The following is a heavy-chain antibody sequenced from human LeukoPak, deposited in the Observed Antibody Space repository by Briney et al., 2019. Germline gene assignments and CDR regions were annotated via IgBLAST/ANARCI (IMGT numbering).Heavy chain of an antibody. CDR3: ARASDSGDWHLGY. CDR2: VYDRGGT. V-gene: IGHV4-59*01. J-gene: IGHJ4*02. D-gene: IGHD2-21*02. Sequence: SETLSLTCTVPGDFISRYYWSWIRQSPGKGLEWIGYVYDRGGTNYNPSLKSRAIISADTSKNQFSLKVTSVTAADTAVYYCARASDSGDWHLGYWGQGTLVTVSS. CDR1: GDFISRYY.